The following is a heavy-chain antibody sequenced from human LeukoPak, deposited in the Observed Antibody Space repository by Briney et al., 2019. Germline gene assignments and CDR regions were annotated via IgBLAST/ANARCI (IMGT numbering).Heavy chain of an antibody. V-gene: IGHV4-39*07. CDR2: INHSGST. D-gene: IGHD2-15*01. CDR1: GGSISSGGYY. CDR3: AREYCSGGSCYVIFDY. Sequence: SETLSLTCTVSGGSISSGGYYWSWIRQPPGKGLEWIGEINHSGSTNYNPSLKSRVSISVDTSKNQFSLKLNSVTAADTAVYYCAREYCSGGSCYVIFDYWGQGTLVTVSS. J-gene: IGHJ4*02.